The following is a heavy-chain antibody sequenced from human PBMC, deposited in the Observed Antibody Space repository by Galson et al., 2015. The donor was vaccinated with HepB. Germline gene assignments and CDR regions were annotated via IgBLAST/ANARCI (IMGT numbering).Heavy chain of an antibody. CDR1: GDSVSSNSAA. CDR2: TYYRFKWFS. D-gene: IGHD3-10*01. J-gene: IGHJ4*02. V-gene: IGHV6-1*01. Sequence: CAISGDSVSSNSAAWTWIRQSPSRGLECLGRTYYRFKWFSDYAESVKSRIAINPDTSKNQFSLQLNSVTPEDTAVYYCARDMVQGVTRYYFDSWGQGTLVTVSS. CDR3: ARDMVQGVTRYYFDS.